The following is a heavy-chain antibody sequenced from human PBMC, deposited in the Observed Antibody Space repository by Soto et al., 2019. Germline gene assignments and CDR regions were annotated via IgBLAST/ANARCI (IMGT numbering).Heavy chain of an antibody. J-gene: IGHJ4*01. Sequence: SATLSLACSVSDGCIGIDCWDWIRQAGGSGLGWLGRIYDSGSTNYNPSLKSRVTLSVDRAKKNFSLKLTSVTAADTAVYYCARAEYFYESSGYYAAPLSDHWGHGLLVAAS. CDR2: IYDSGST. D-gene: IGHD3-22*01. CDR1: DGCIGIDC. V-gene: IGHV4-4*07. CDR3: ARAEYFYESSGYYAAPLSDH.